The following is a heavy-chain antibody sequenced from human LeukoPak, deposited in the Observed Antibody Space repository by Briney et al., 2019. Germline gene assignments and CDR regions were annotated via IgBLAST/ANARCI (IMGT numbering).Heavy chain of an antibody. CDR2: IYSGGST. D-gene: IGHD3-22*01. Sequence: PGGSLRLSCAASGFTVSAIYMSWVRQAPGKGLEWVSVIYSGGSTYYADSVKGRFTISRDNSKNTQYLQMNSLRAEDTAVYYCARGRYDSSGYYIYDAFDMWGQGTMVTVSS. J-gene: IGHJ3*02. CDR1: GFTVSAIY. V-gene: IGHV3-53*01. CDR3: ARGRYDSSGYYIYDAFDM.